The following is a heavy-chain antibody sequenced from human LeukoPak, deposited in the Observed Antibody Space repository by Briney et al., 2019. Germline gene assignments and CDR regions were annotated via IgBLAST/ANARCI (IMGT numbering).Heavy chain of an antibody. CDR2: INHSGST. CDR1: GGSFSGYY. J-gene: IGHJ4*02. V-gene: IGHV4-34*01. D-gene: IGHD3-9*01. Sequence: PSETLSLTCAVYGGSFSGYYWSWIRQPPGKGLEWIGEINHSGSTNYNPSLKSRVTISVDTSKNQFSLKLSSVTAADTAVYYCARENPVGSPFDWVFDYWGQGTLVTVSS. CDR3: ARENPVGSPFDWVFDY.